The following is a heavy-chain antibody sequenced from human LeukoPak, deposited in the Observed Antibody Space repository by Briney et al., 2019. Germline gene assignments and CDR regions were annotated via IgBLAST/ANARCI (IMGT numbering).Heavy chain of an antibody. D-gene: IGHD3-10*01. Sequence: PGGSLRLSCAASGFTFSSYAMSWVRQAPGKGLEWVSAISGSGGSTCYADSVKGRFTISRDNSKNTLYLQMNSLRAEDTAVYYCAKCKVRGVIIEEFGYWGQGTLVTVSS. CDR2: ISGSGGST. CDR3: AKCKVRGVIIEEFGY. CDR1: GFTFSSYA. V-gene: IGHV3-23*01. J-gene: IGHJ4*02.